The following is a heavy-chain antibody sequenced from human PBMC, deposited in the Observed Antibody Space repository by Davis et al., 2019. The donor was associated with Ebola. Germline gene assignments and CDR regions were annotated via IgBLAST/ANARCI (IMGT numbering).Heavy chain of an antibody. Sequence: MPSETLSLTCTVSGGSIRSSSYYWGWIRQPPGKGLEWIGSIYYSGSTYYNPSLKSRVTISVDTSKNQFSLKLSSVTAADTAVYYCARGYSSGWYYDYWGQGTLVTVSS. CDR1: GGSIRSSSYY. CDR3: ARGYSSGWYYDY. CDR2: IYYSGST. V-gene: IGHV4-39*07. J-gene: IGHJ4*02. D-gene: IGHD6-19*01.